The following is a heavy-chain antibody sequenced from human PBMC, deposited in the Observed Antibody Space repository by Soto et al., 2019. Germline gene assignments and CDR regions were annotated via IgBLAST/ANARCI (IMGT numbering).Heavy chain of an antibody. CDR1: GFTFSSYA. CDR3: ARDVLEWLSYFDY. CDR2: ISYDGSNK. V-gene: IGHV3-30-3*01. J-gene: IGHJ4*02. D-gene: IGHD3-3*01. Sequence: QVQLVESGGGVVQPGRSLRLSCAASGFTFSSYAMHWVRQAPGKGLEWVAVISYDGSNKYYADSVKGRFTISRDNSKXXLXXXXXXXXXXXXXXXXCARDVLEWLSYFDYWGQGXLVTVSS.